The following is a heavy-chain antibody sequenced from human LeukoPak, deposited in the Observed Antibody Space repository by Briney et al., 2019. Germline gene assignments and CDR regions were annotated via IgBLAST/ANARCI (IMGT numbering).Heavy chain of an antibody. V-gene: IGHV5-51*01. Sequence: GESLKISCKGSEYSFTSYWIAWVRQMPGKGLEWMGIIYPGDSDTRYSPSFQGQVTVSADKSISTAYLQWSSLKASDTAMYYCARAEGLGAVAASGWFDPWGQGTLVTVSS. D-gene: IGHD6-19*01. CDR3: ARAEGLGAVAASGWFDP. CDR1: EYSFTSYW. J-gene: IGHJ5*02. CDR2: IYPGDSDT.